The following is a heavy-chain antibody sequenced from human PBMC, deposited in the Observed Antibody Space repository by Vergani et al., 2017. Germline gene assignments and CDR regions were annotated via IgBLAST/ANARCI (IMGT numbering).Heavy chain of an antibody. CDR1: GVSFSGCY. CDR3: ARVGMRIASAVTG. D-gene: IGHD6-13*01. Sequence: QVQLQQWGAGLLKPSETLSLTCSVYGVSFSGCYWSWIRQPPGKWLEWIGEINHSGSTNYNPSLKSRVTISVDTSKNQFSLKLSSVTAADTAVYYCARVGMRIASAVTGWGQGTLVTVSS. CDR2: INHSGST. J-gene: IGHJ4*02. V-gene: IGHV4-34*01.